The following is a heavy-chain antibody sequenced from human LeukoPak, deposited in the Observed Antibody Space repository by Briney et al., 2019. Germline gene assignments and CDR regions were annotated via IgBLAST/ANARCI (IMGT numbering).Heavy chain of an antibody. Sequence: SETLSLTCTVSGGSISSGSYYWSWIRQPAGKGLEWIGRIYTSGSTNYNPSLKSRVTISVDTSKNQFSLKLSSVTAADTAVYYCARGTTIFGPPFPFDYWGQGTLVTVSS. CDR1: GGSISSGSYY. J-gene: IGHJ4*02. CDR2: IYTSGST. V-gene: IGHV4-61*02. D-gene: IGHD3-3*01. CDR3: ARGTTIFGPPFPFDY.